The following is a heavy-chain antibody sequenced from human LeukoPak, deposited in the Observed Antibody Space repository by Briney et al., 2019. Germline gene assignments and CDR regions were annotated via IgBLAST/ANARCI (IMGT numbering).Heavy chain of an antibody. CDR2: IYTSGST. Sequence: SETLSLTCTVSGGPFSSFHWSWIRQPAGKGLEWLGLIYTSGSTNYSPSLKSRRTMSVDASKHQFSLKLSSVTAADTAVYYCARDFDSWGQGILVTVSS. CDR1: GGPFSSFH. V-gene: IGHV4-4*07. J-gene: IGHJ4*02. CDR3: ARDFDS.